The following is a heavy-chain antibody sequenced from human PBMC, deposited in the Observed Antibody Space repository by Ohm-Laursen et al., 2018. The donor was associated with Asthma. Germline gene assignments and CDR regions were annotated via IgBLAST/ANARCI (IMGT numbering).Heavy chain of an antibody. J-gene: IGHJ4*02. CDR2: ISSSSNYI. CDR3: ARDAGGGSSWFKYYFDY. Sequence: SLRLSCTASGFTFSSYSMNWVRQAPGKGLEWVSSISSSSNYIYYADSVKGRFTISRDNAKNSLYLQMNSLRAEDTAVYYCARDAGGGSSWFKYYFDYWGQGTLVTVSS. V-gene: IGHV3-21*01. CDR1: GFTFSSYS. D-gene: IGHD6-13*01.